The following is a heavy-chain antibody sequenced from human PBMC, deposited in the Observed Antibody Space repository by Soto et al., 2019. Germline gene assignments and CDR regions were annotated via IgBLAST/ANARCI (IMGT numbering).Heavy chain of an antibody. J-gene: IGHJ4*02. CDR2: ISAYNGNT. V-gene: IGHV1-18*04. Sequence: QVQLVQSGAEVKRPGASVKVSCKASGYPFTSYGISWERQAPGQGLAWMGWISAYNGNTNYAQKLQGRVTMTTDTSTSTAYMELRSLRSDDTAVYYCARGAAIAVAGPVCYWGQGTLVTVSS. CDR3: ARGAAIAVAGPVCY. CDR1: GYPFTSYG. D-gene: IGHD6-19*01.